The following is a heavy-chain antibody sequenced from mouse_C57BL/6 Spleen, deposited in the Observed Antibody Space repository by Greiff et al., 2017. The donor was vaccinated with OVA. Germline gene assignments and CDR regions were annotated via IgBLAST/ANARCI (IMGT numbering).Heavy chain of an antibody. J-gene: IGHJ2*01. CDR2: IDPSDSYT. Sequence: LQESGAELVMPGASVKLSCKASGYTFTSYWMHWVKQRPGQGLEWIGEIDPSDSYTNYNQKFKGKSTLTVDKSSSTAYMQLSSLTSEDSAVYYCAIIYYGTGVYCDDWGKGTTLTV. D-gene: IGHD2-1*01. CDR3: AIIYYGTGVYCDD. CDR1: GYTFTSYW. V-gene: IGHV1-69*01.